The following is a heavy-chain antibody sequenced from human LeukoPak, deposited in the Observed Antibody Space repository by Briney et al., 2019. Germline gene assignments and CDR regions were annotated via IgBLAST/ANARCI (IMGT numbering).Heavy chain of an antibody. V-gene: IGHV1-8*01. CDR3: ARGMANYYDSSGYYLDYYYGMDV. J-gene: IGHJ6*02. CDR1: GYTFTSYD. D-gene: IGHD3-22*01. CDR2: MNPNSGNT. Sequence: GASVKVSCKASGYTFTSYDINWVRQATGQGLEWMGWMNPNSGNTVCAQKFQGRVTMTRDTSISTAYMELSSLRSEDTAVYYCARGMANYYDSSGYYLDYYYGMDVWGQGTTVTVSS.